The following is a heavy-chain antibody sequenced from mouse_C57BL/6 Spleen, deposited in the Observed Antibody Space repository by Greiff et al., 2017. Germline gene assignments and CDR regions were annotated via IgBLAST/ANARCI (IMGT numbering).Heavy chain of an antibody. CDR2: IDPNSGGT. J-gene: IGHJ4*01. Sequence: QVQLQQPGAELVKPGASVKLSCKASGYTFTSYWMHWVKQRPGRGLEWIGRIDPNSGGTKYNEKFKSKATLTVDKPSSTAYMQRSSLTSEDSAVYYCARCYGSSYNYAMDYWGQGTSVTVSS. CDR3: ARCYGSSYNYAMDY. D-gene: IGHD1-1*01. V-gene: IGHV1-72*01. CDR1: GYTFTSYW.